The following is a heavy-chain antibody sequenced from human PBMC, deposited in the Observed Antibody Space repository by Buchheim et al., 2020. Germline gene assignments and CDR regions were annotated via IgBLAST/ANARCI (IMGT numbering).Heavy chain of an antibody. J-gene: IGHJ4*02. CDR2: INSDGSST. CDR1: GFTFSSYW. CDR3: ARDFDSGYDYPSPSFDY. Sequence: EVQLVESGGGLVQPGGSLRLSCAASGFTFSSYWMHWVRQAPGKGLVWVSRINSDGSSTSYADPVKGRFTISRDNAKNTLYLQMNSLRAEDTAVYYCARDFDSGYDYPSPSFDYWGQGTL. D-gene: IGHD5-12*01. V-gene: IGHV3-74*01.